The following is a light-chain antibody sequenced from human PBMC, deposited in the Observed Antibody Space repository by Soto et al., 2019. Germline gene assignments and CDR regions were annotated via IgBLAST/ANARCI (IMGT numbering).Light chain of an antibody. V-gene: IGKV3-15*01. J-gene: IGKJ2*02. CDR2: GAS. CDR3: QQYNNWPPWT. CDR1: QSVSSN. Sequence: EIVMTQSPATLSESPGERATLSCRASQSVSSNLAWYQQKPGQAPRLLIYGASTRATGIPARFSGSRSGTEFTLTISSLQSEDFAVYYCQQYNNWPPWTFGQGTNLEIK.